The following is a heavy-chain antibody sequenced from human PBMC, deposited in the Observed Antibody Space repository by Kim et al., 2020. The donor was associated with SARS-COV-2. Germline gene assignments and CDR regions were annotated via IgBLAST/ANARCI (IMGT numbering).Heavy chain of an antibody. CDR2: IYYSGST. J-gene: IGHJ4*02. CDR1: GGSISSYY. D-gene: IGHD3-9*01. Sequence: SETLSLTCTVSGGSISSYYWSWIRQPPGKGLEWIGYIYYSGSTNYNPSLKSRVTISVDTSKNQFSLKLSSVTAADTAVYYCARSYYDITFDYWGQGTLVTVSS. CDR3: ARSYYDITFDY. V-gene: IGHV4-59*08.